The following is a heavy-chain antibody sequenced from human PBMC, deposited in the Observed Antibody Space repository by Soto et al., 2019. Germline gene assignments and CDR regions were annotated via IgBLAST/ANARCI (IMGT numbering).Heavy chain of an antibody. Sequence: SETLSLTCAVYGGSFSAYYWSWVRQPPGKGLEWIGEIIHSESTKYNPSLKSRVTISVDTSKNQFSLKLSSVTAADTAVYYCAKDRITGTRYGWFDPWGQGTLVTVSS. CDR1: GGSFSAYY. CDR2: IIHSEST. D-gene: IGHD1-7*01. CDR3: AKDRITGTRYGWFDP. V-gene: IGHV4-34*12. J-gene: IGHJ5*02.